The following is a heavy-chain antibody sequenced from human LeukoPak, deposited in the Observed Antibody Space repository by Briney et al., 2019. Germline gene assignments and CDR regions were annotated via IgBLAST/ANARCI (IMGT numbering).Heavy chain of an antibody. J-gene: IGHJ4*02. Sequence: GGSLRLSCAASGFTFSSYAMSWVRQAPGKGLEWVSAISGSGGSTYYADSVKGRFTISRDNSKNTLYLQMNSLRAEDTAVYYCAEGIERGGSYFDYWGQGTLVTVSS. CDR3: AEGIERGGSYFDY. CDR1: GFTFSSYA. D-gene: IGHD1-26*01. V-gene: IGHV3-23*01. CDR2: ISGSGGST.